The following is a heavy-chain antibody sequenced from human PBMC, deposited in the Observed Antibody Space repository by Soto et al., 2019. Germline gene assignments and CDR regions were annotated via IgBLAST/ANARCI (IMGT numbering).Heavy chain of an antibody. CDR2: IYWDDDK. Sequence: SGPTLVNPTQTLTLTCTFSGFSLNTRGVGVGWIRQPPGKALEWLALIYWDDDKRYSPSLKNRLTITKDTSKNQVVLTMTNVDPLDTATYYCAHDSSDWYGFDYWGHGTLVTVSS. J-gene: IGHJ4*01. CDR1: GFSLNTRGVG. CDR3: AHDSSDWYGFDY. V-gene: IGHV2-5*02. D-gene: IGHD6-19*01.